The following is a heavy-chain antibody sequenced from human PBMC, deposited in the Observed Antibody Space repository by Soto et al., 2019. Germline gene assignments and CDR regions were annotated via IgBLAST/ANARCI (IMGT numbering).Heavy chain of an antibody. CDR3: TQAAGYISTWFFDS. CDR1: GDSVSSNSAA. V-gene: IGHV6-1*01. Sequence: SQTLSLTCAISGDSVSSNSAAWNWIRQSPSRGPEWLGRTYYRSKWYSDYAVSVKSRITINPDTSKNQFSLQLNSVTPEDTAVYYCTQAAGYISTWFFDSWAQGTLVTVSS. CDR2: TYYRSKWYS. D-gene: IGHD6-13*01. J-gene: IGHJ4*02.